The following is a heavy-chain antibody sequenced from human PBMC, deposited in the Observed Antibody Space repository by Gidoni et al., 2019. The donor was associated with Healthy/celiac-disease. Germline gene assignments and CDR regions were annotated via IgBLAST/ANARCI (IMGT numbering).Heavy chain of an antibody. D-gene: IGHD1-26*01. V-gene: IGHV1-18*01. CDR1: GYTFTSYG. CDR3: ARDRRIVGATSSSDY. J-gene: IGHJ4*02. Sequence: QVQLVQSGAEVKKPGSSVKVSCKASGYTFTSYGISWVRQAHGQGLEWMGWISAYNGNTNYAKKRQGRVTMTTDTSTSTAYMELRSLRSDDTAVYYCARDRRIVGATSSSDYWGQGTLVTVSS. CDR2: ISAYNGNT.